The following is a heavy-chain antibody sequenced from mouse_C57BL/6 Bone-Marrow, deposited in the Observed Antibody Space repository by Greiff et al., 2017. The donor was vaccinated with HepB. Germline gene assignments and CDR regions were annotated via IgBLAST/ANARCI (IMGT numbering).Heavy chain of an antibody. CDR3: ASYYSNYIAY. Sequence: QVQLQQSGPELVKPGASVKISCKASGYAFSSSWMNWVKQRPGKGLEWIGRIYPGDGDTNYNGKFKGKATLTADKSSSTAYMQLSSLTSEDSAVYFCASYYSNYIAYWGQGTLVTVSA. D-gene: IGHD2-5*01. J-gene: IGHJ3*01. V-gene: IGHV1-82*01. CDR2: IYPGDGDT. CDR1: GYAFSSSW.